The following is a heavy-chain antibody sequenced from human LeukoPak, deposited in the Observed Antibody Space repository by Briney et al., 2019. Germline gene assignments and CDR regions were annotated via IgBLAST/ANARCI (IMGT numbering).Heavy chain of an antibody. D-gene: IGHD2-15*01. Sequence: GGSLRLSCAASGFTFSNHWMSWVRQAPGKGLEWVANINLDGSEKYYVDSMKGRFTISRDNAKNSLSLQMNSLRAGDTAIYYCARYWSGGSCWDYWGQGTLVTVSS. V-gene: IGHV3-7*01. CDR2: INLDGSEK. J-gene: IGHJ4*02. CDR3: ARYWSGGSCWDY. CDR1: GFTFSNHW.